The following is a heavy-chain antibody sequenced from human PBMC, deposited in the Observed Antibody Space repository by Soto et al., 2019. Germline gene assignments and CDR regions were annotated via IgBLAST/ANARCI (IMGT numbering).Heavy chain of an antibody. CDR1: GGTFSSYT. J-gene: IGHJ5*02. Sequence: ASVKVSCKASGGTFSSYTISWVRQAPGQGLEWMGRIIPILGIANYAQKFQGRVTITADKSTSTAYMELSSLRSEDTAVYYCARDRWFSQDIVVVPAAMSWFDPWGQGTLVTVSS. D-gene: IGHD2-2*01. V-gene: IGHV1-69*04. CDR3: ARDRWFSQDIVVVPAAMSWFDP. CDR2: IIPILGIA.